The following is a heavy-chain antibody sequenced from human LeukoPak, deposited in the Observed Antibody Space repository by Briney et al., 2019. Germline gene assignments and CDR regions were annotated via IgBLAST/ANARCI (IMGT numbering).Heavy chain of an antibody. CDR1: GGTFSSYA. V-gene: IGHV1-69*05. CDR2: IIPIFGTA. D-gene: IGHD2-2*03. J-gene: IGHJ5*02. CDR3: AVGYCSSTCCFWFDP. Sequence: SVKVSCKASGGTFSSYAISWVRQAPGQGLEWMGGIIPIFGTANYAQKFQGRVTITTDESTSTAYMELSSLRSEDTAVYYCAVGYCSSTCCFWFDPWGQGTLVTVSS.